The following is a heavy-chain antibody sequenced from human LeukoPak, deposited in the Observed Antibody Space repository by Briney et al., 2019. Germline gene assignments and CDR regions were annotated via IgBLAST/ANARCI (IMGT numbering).Heavy chain of an antibody. CDR2: ISWNSGSR. CDR3: AKGGYSNSPGYMDV. CDR1: GFSFSSYG. J-gene: IGHJ6*03. V-gene: IGHV3-9*03. Sequence: PGGSLRLSCAASGFSFSSYGMHWVRQAPGKGLEWVSGISWNSGSRAYADSVKGRFTISRDNVKNSLYLQMNSLRAEDMALYYCAKGGYSNSPGYMDVWGKGTTVTVSS. D-gene: IGHD6-13*01.